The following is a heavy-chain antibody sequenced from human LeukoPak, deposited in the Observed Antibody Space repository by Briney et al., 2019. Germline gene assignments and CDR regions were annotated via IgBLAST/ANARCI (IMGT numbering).Heavy chain of an antibody. CDR1: GGSISSGSYY. CDR2: IYTSGST. Sequence: SETLSLTCTVSGGSISSGSYYWSWNRQPAGKGLEWIGRIYTSGSTNYNPSLKSRVTISVDTSKNQFSLKLSSVTAADTAVYYCARVATTYYYYMDVWGKGTTVTVSS. D-gene: IGHD1-14*01. J-gene: IGHJ6*03. CDR3: ARVATTYYYYMDV. V-gene: IGHV4-61*02.